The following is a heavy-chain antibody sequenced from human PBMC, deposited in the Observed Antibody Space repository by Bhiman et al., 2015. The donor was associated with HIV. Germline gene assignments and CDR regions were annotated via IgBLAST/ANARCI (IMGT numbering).Heavy chain of an antibody. CDR2: IWHDGRDT. D-gene: IGHD3-10*01. V-gene: IGHV3-30*02. Sequence: QVQLVESGGGVVQPGGSLRLSCVASGFTFSSYGIHCIWHDGRDTYYADAVKGRFVISRDILTNTVSLKMNNLKPEDTAVYYCARDAQYYYGSGRSRKQPQEALDYWGQGTLVTVSS. J-gene: IGHJ4*02. CDR3: ARDAQYYYGSGRSRKQPQEALDY. CDR1: GFTFSSYG.